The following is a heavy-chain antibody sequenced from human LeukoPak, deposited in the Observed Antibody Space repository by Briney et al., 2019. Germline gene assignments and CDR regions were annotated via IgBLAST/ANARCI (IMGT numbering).Heavy chain of an antibody. D-gene: IGHD3-10*01. CDR2: IVHDGNNK. Sequence: GGSLRLSCAASGLTFNSYGMHWVRQAPGKGLEWVAVIVHDGNNKYYADSVKGRFTISRDNAKNSLYLQMNSLRVEDTAYCARDRWFGESLPAHFEYWGQGTLVTVSS. CDR1: GLTFNSYG. CDR3: ARDRWFGESLPAHFEY. V-gene: IGHV3-30*03. J-gene: IGHJ4*02.